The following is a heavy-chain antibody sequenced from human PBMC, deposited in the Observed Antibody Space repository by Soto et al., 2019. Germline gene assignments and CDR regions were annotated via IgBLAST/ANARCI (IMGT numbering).Heavy chain of an antibody. D-gene: IGHD2-2*01. V-gene: IGHV4-34*01. CDR1: GGSFSGYY. Sequence: QVQLQQWGAGLLKPSETLSLTCAVYGGSFSGYYWSWIRQPPGKGLEWIGEINHSASTNYNPSLKSRVTIAVDTSKNQFSLKLSSVTAADTAVYYCAREQDIVVVPAASLFDIWGQGTMVTVSS. CDR2: INHSAST. J-gene: IGHJ3*02. CDR3: AREQDIVVVPAASLFDI.